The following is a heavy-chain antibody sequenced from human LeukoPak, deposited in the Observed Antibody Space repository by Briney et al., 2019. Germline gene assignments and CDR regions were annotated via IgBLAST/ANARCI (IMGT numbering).Heavy chain of an antibody. CDR3: ARHVPVAQFDY. CDR2: IYYSGST. J-gene: IGHJ4*02. V-gene: IGHV4-59*08. Sequence: PSETLSLTCTVSGGSISSYYWSWIRQPPGKGLEWVGYIYYSGSTNYNPSLKSRVTISVDTSKNQFSLKLSSVTAADTPVYFCARHVPVAQFDYWGQGTLVTVP. D-gene: IGHD2-2*01. CDR1: GGSISSYY.